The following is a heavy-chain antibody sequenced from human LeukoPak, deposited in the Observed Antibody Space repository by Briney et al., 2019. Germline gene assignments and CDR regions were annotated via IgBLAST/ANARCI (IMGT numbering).Heavy chain of an antibody. CDR2: IWYDGSNK. Sequence: PGRSLRLSCAASGFTFSSYGMHWVRQAAGKGLEWVAVIWYDGSNKYYADSVKGRFTISKDNSKNTLYLQMNSLRAEDTAVYYCAIDGGAAGGQGTLVTVSS. CDR3: AIDGGAA. J-gene: IGHJ4*02. CDR1: GFTFSSYG. D-gene: IGHD3-3*01. V-gene: IGHV3-33*01.